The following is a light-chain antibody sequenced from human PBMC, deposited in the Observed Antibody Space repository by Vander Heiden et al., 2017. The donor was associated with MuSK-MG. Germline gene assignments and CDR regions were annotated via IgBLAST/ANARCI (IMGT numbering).Light chain of an antibody. CDR2: AAS. CDR3: QQSDSTPFT. CDR1: QSISSY. V-gene: IGKV1-39*01. J-gene: IGKJ2*01. Sequence: IQMTQPPPFLSASVGDRVTITCRGSQSISSYLNWYQQKPGKAPKLLIDAASSLQSGVPSRFSGSGSGTDFTLTISRLQPEDFATYYWQQSDSTPFTFGQGTKVEIK.